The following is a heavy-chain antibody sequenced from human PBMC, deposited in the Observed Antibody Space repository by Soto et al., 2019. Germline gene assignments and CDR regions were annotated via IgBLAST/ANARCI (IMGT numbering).Heavy chain of an antibody. D-gene: IGHD3-22*01. Sequence: SVKVSCKXSGGTFSSYAISWVRQAPGQGLEWMGGIIPIFGTANYAQKFQSRVTITADESTSTAYMELSSLRSEDTAVYYCVRDPPYYYDSSGYNDYWGQGTLVTVSS. CDR1: GGTFSSYA. CDR3: VRDPPYYYDSSGYNDY. J-gene: IGHJ4*02. V-gene: IGHV1-69*13. CDR2: IIPIFGTA.